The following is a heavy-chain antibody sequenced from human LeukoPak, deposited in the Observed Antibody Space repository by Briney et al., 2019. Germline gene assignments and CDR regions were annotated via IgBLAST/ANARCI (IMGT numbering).Heavy chain of an antibody. CDR1: GGTFSSYA. D-gene: IGHD3-22*01. CDR3: ASSPYYYDSSEEFWFDP. J-gene: IGHJ5*02. V-gene: IGHV1-69*05. Sequence: GASVKVSFKASGGTFSSYATSWVRQAPGQGLEWMGGIIPIFGTANYAQKFQGRVTITTDESTSTAYMELSSLRSEDTAVYYCASSPYYYDSSEEFWFDPWGQGTLVTVSS. CDR2: IIPIFGTA.